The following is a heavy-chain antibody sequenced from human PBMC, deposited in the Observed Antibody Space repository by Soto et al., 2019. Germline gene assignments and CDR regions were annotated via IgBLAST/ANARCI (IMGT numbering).Heavy chain of an antibody. J-gene: IGHJ4*02. V-gene: IGHV3-23*01. D-gene: IGHD6-6*01. CDR2: ITGGGNT. Sequence: PGGSLRLSCVGSGFTFNYAIMWVRQAPGKGQEWVSGITGGGNTEYIASVKGRFTISRDNSKNTVYLQTTALRVEDSSVYYCTKSSGGSSSVGMDYWGPGTLVTVSS. CDR3: TKSSGGSSSVGMDY. CDR1: GFTFNYA.